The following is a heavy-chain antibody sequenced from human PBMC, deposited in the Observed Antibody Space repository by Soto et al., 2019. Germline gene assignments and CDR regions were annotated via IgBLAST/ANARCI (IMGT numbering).Heavy chain of an antibody. CDR1: GYTFTSYA. D-gene: IGHD1-26*01. V-gene: IGHV1-18*01. J-gene: IGHJ5*02. CDR3: ARDPVGPAWFDP. CDR2: INTDNGNT. Sequence: ASVKVSCKASGYTFTSYAMHLVRQAPGQGLEWMGWINTDNGNTNYAQKLQGRVTMTTDTSTSTAYMELRSLRSDDTAVYYCARDPVGPAWFDPWGQGTLVTVSS.